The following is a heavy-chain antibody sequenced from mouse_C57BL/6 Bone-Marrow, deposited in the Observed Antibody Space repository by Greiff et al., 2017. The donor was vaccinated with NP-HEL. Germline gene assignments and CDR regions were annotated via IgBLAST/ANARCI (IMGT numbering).Heavy chain of an antibody. CDR3: ARGLDLWYFDV. V-gene: IGHV1-76*01. CDR1: GYTFTDYY. CDR2: IYPGSGNT. D-gene: IGHD3-1*01. Sequence: QVQLQQSGAELVRPGASVKLSCKASGYTFTDYYINWVQQRPGQGLEWIARIYPGSGNTYYNEKLKGKATLTAEKSYSTAYMQLSSLTSEDSAVYFCARGLDLWYFDVWGTGTTVTVSS. J-gene: IGHJ1*03.